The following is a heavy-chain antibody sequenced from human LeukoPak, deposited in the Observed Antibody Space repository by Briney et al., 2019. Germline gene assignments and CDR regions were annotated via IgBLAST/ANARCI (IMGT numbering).Heavy chain of an antibody. CDR3: VQRGGLDY. D-gene: IGHD3-16*01. J-gene: IGHJ4*02. Sequence: GGSLRLSCAASGFFFSDSAMAWVRQAPGKGLEWVAIISHDGTDKYYADSVKGRFTISRDNSKNALHLQMNSLRIEDTAVYYCVQRGGLDYWGQGTLVTVSS. V-gene: IGHV3-30*03. CDR2: ISHDGTDK. CDR1: GFFFSDSA.